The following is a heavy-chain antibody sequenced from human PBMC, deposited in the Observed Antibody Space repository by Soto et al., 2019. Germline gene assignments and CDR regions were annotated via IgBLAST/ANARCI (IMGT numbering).Heavy chain of an antibody. J-gene: IGHJ3*02. Sequence: GESLKISCKGSGYSFTSYWIDWVRQMPGKGLEWMGIIYPGGSDTRYSPSFQGQVTISADKSISTAYLQWSSLKASDTAMYYCARPISSGWYRSDAFDIWGLGTMVTVSS. D-gene: IGHD6-19*01. CDR1: GYSFTSYW. CDR3: ARPISSGWYRSDAFDI. V-gene: IGHV5-51*01. CDR2: IYPGGSDT.